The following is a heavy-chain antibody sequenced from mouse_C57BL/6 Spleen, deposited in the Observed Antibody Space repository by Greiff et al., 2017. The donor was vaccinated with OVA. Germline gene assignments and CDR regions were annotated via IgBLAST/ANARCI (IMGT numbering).Heavy chain of an antibody. J-gene: IGHJ1*03. V-gene: IGHV5-17*01. CDR1: GFTFSDYG. D-gene: IGHD2-5*01. Sequence: EVKLVESGGGLVKPGGSLKLSCAASGFTFSDYGMHWVRQAPEKGLEWVAYISSGSSTIYYADTVKGRFTISRDNAKNTLFLQMTSLRSEDTAMYYCARGGYYTNYGGYFDVWGTGTTVTVSS. CDR3: ARGGYYTNYGGYFDV. CDR2: ISSGSSTI.